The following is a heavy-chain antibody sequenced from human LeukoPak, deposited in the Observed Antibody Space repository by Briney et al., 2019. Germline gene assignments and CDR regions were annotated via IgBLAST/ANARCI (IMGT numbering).Heavy chain of an antibody. V-gene: IGHV1-2*02. CDR3: ARDRRIAVAGTGMDY. J-gene: IGHJ4*02. Sequence: ASVKVSCKASGYTFTGYYMHWVRQAPGQGLEWMGWINPNSGGTNYAQKFRGRVTMTRDTSISTAYMELSRLRSDDTAVYYCARDRRIAVAGTGMDYWGQGTLVTVSS. D-gene: IGHD6-19*01. CDR2: INPNSGGT. CDR1: GYTFTGYY.